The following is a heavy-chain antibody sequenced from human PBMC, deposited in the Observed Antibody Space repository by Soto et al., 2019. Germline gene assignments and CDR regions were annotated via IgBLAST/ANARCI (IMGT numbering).Heavy chain of an antibody. Sequence: QVQLVQSGAEVKKPGSSVKVSCKTSGVSFNNNGIGWVRQAPGHGLEWMGGVSPQFRTSNYARKFQGRISITVDASTGTVNMDLSSLTSEDTAQSYCARVLYYGSGSYSPYGMDVWGQGTTVTVSS. CDR2: VSPQFRTS. CDR3: ARVLYYGSGSYSPYGMDV. CDR1: GVSFNNNG. J-gene: IGHJ6*02. D-gene: IGHD3-10*01. V-gene: IGHV1-69*19.